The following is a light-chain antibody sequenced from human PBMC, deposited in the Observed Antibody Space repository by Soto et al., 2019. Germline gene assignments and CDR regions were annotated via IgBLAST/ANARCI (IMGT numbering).Light chain of an antibody. J-gene: IGLJ2*01. CDR2: EVT. CDR1: SSDVGGYNY. V-gene: IGLV2-8*01. Sequence: SVLTQPPSASGSPGQSVTISCTGTSSDVGGYNYVSWYQQHPGKAPKLMISEVTKRPSGVPDRFSGSKSGNTASLTVSGLQADDEADYFCSSYAGSNNLIFGGGTKVTVL. CDR3: SSYAGSNNLI.